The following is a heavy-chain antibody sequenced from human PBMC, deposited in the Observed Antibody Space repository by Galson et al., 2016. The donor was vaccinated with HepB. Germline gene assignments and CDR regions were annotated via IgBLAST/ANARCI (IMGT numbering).Heavy chain of an antibody. J-gene: IGHJ2*01. V-gene: IGHV3-9*01. D-gene: IGHD6-19*01. CDR3: AKSMNSGWYANLYFDL. CDR2: ISWNSGNI. CDR1: GFIFDDYA. Sequence: SLRLSCAASGFIFDDYAVHWVRQVSGKGLEWVSGISWNSGNIGYADSVKGRFTISRDNAKNSLYLQMNSLRPEDTALYYCAKSMNSGWYANLYFDLWGRGTLVTVSS.